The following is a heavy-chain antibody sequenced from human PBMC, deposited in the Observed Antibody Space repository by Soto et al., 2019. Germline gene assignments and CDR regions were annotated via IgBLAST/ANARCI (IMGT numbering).Heavy chain of an antibody. CDR3: ARGPYDDVWGSDPPHFDY. CDR2: ISSSGSTI. D-gene: IGHD3-16*02. J-gene: IGHJ4*02. Sequence: QVQLVESGGGLVKPGGSLRLSCAASGFTFSDYYMSWIRQAPGKGLEWVSYISSSGSTIYYADSVKGRFTISRDNAKNSRYLQMNRLRAEVTAVYYCARGPYDDVWGSDPPHFDYWGQGTLVTVSS. CDR1: GFTFSDYY. V-gene: IGHV3-11*01.